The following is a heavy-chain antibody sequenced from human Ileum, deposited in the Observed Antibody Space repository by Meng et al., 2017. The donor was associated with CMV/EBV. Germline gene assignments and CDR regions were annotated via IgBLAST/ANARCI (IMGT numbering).Heavy chain of an antibody. CDR3: ARDRGVGWNYYYGMDV. V-gene: IGHV4-59*01. J-gene: IGHJ6*02. D-gene: IGHD6-19*01. CDR1: GGSISSYY. CDR2: IYYSGST. Sequence: SETLSLTCTVSGGSISSYYWSWIRQPPGKGLEWIGYIYYSGSTNYNPSLKSRVTISVDTSKNQFSLKLSSVTAADTAVYYCARDRGVGWNYYYGMDVWGQGTMVTVSS.